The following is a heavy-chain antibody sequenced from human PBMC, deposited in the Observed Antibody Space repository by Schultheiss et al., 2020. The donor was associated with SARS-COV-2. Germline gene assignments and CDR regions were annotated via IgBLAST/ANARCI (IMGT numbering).Heavy chain of an antibody. J-gene: IGHJ3*02. Sequence: GGSLRLSCAASGFSFSDYSMNWVRQAPGKGLEWVSVIYSGGSTYYADSVKGRFTISRHNSKNTLYLQMNSLRAEDTAVYYCARDNRDPVGYCSSTSCPKDAFDIWGQGTMVTVSS. V-gene: IGHV3-53*04. CDR2: IYSGGST. CDR3: ARDNRDPVGYCSSTSCPKDAFDI. CDR1: GFSFSDYS. D-gene: IGHD2-2*01.